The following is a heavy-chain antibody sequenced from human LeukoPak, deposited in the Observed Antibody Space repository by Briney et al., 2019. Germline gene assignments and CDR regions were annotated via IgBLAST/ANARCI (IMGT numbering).Heavy chain of an antibody. CDR2: ISSRGSTI. J-gene: IGHJ4*02. Sequence: GGSLRLSCAASGFTFSSYEMNWVRQAPGKGLEWVSYISSRGSTIYYADSVKGRFTISRDNAKNSLYLQMNSLRAEDTAVYYCARHPPLPSAGWGQGTLVTVSS. V-gene: IGHV3-48*03. D-gene: IGHD3-10*01. CDR1: GFTFSSYE. CDR3: ARHPPLPSAG.